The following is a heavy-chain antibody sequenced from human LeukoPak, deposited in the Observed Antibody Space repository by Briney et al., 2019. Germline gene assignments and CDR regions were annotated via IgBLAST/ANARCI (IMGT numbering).Heavy chain of an antibody. J-gene: IGHJ3*02. CDR2: IGGSSSSL. Sequence: GGSLRLSCAASGFTFSVYSMNWVRQAPGKGLEWVSSIGGSSSSLYYAESVKGRFTISRDNAKNSLYLQMNSLRAEDTALYYCARARGSYAFDIWGQGTMVTVSS. CDR1: GFTFSVYS. D-gene: IGHD5-24*01. V-gene: IGHV3-21*04. CDR3: ARARGSYAFDI.